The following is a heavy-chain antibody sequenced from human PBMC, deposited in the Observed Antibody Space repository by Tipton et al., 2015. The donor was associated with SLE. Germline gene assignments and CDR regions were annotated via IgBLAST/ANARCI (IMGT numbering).Heavy chain of an antibody. J-gene: IGHJ5*02. CDR3: ARDYSEWLDP. Sequence: TLSLTCTVSGGSVSSYYWSWIRQPAGKGLEWIGRIYTGGTTNYNSSLKSRVIMSADTSKNQFSLRLSSVTAADTAVYYCARDYSEWLDPWGQGALVTVSS. CDR1: GGSVSSYY. D-gene: IGHD2-21*01. V-gene: IGHV4-4*07. CDR2: IYTGGTT.